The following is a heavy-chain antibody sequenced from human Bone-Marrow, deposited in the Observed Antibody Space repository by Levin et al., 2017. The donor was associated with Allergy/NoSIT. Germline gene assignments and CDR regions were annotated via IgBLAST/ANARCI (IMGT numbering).Heavy chain of an antibody. CDR2: TWPGDSNT. CDR3: VTSSSSWLEEGVFDY. V-gene: IGHV5-51*01. CDR1: GYTFPNYW. J-gene: IGHJ4*02. Sequence: GESLKISCKGSGYTFPNYWIAWVRQMPGKGLEWMGTTWPGDSNTRYSPSFQGQVTISPDKSISTAYLQWSSLKASDTAMYYCVTSSSSWLEEGVFDYWGLGTLVTVSS. D-gene: IGHD6-13*01.